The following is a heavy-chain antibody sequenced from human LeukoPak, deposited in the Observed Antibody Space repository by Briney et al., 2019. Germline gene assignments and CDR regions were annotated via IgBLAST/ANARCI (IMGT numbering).Heavy chain of an antibody. CDR1: GGSISSSSYY. J-gene: IGHJ4*02. D-gene: IGHD3-22*01. V-gene: IGHV4-39*01. Sequence: SETLSLTCTVSGGSISSSSYYWGWIRQPPGKGLEWIGSIYYSGSTYYNPSLESRVTISVDTSKNQFSLKLSSVTAADTAVYYYARLYYYDSSGYYYSYWGQGTLATVSS. CDR3: ARLYYYDSSGYYYSY. CDR2: IYYSGST.